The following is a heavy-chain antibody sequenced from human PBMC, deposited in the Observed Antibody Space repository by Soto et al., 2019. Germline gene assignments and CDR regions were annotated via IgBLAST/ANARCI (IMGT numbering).Heavy chain of an antibody. CDR3: ARGTIVVVPAAIWFDS. V-gene: IGHV1-2*02. CDR2: INPNSGGT. J-gene: IGHJ5*01. D-gene: IGHD2-2*02. Sequence: XSVKVSWQASGYTFTCYYMNWVRQAPGQGLECMGWINPNSGGTNYSQKFQVRVTMTRDTSISTAYMELSRLRSDDTAVYYCARGTIVVVPAAIWFDSWAQGTLVTVSS. CDR1: GYTFTCYY.